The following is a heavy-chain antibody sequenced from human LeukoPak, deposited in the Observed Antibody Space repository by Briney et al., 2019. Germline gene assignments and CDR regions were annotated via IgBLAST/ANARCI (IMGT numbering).Heavy chain of an antibody. CDR1: GGSVSSWY. CDR3: ARGMSIAAAGNYWYFDL. CDR2: IYDSGNT. J-gene: IGHJ2*01. D-gene: IGHD6-13*01. Sequence: PSETLSLTCTVSGGSVSSWYWSWIRQSPGKGLAWNGYIYDSGNTNYNPSLKSRVTITLDTSKNQFSPRLSSVTAADTAVYYCARGMSIAAAGNYWYFDLWAVAPWSLSPQ. V-gene: IGHV4-59*02.